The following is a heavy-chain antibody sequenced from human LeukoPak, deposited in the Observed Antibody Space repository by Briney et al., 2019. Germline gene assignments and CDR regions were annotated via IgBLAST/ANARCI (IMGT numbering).Heavy chain of an antibody. Sequence: TGGSLRLSCVASGFTVNSYCMNWVRQAPGKGLEWISYISPTSGTIFYADSVKGRFTISRDNARNSLYLQMNSLRDEDTAVYYCATSGNYYLKYWGQGTLVTVSS. CDR3: ATSGNYYLKY. V-gene: IGHV3-48*02. CDR1: GFTVNSYC. D-gene: IGHD1-26*01. J-gene: IGHJ4*02. CDR2: ISPTSGTI.